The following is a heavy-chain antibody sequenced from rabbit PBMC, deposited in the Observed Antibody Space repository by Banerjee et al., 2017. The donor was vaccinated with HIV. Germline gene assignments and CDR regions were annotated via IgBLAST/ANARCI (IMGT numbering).Heavy chain of an antibody. CDR1: GFDFSDKAV. Sequence: QEQLVESGGGLVQPEGSLTLTCKASGFDFSDKAVMCWVRQAPGKGLQWIACINAITGRAVYATWAKGRFTFSKTSSTTVTLQMTSLTAADTATYFCARETSSGWGIVSFYFTLWGQGPWSPS. CDR2: INAITGRA. J-gene: IGHJ4*01. D-gene: IGHD4-1*01. V-gene: IGHV1S45*01. CDR3: ARETSSGWGIVSFYFTL.